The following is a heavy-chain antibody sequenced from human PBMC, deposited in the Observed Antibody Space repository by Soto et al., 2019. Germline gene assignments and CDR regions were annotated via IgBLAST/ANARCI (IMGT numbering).Heavy chain of an antibody. V-gene: IGHV3-66*01. CDR1: GFTVSTNY. D-gene: IGHD1-26*01. CDR3: ATTGMGLTLYYYYHGMDV. J-gene: IGHJ6*02. CDR2: MFYGGST. Sequence: EVQLVESGGGLVQPGGSLRLSCAASGFTVSTNYMTWVRQAPGKGLEWVSVMFYGGSTYYAASVKGRFTISRDDSKNTLYLQMNGLRAEDMVVYDCATTGMGLTLYYYYHGMDVWGQGTTVTVSS.